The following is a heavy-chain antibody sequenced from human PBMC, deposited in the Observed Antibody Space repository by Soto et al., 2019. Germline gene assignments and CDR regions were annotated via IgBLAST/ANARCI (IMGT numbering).Heavy chain of an antibody. Sequence: QLQLQESGPGLVKPSETLSLTCTVSGGSISSSSYYWGWIRQPPGKGLEWIGSIYYSGSTYYNPSLKSRVTISVETSKNQFSLKLSSVTAADTAVYYCAIEYSSSSGPYYYYGMDVWGQGTTVTVSS. CDR3: AIEYSSSSGPYYYYGMDV. CDR1: GGSISSSSYY. D-gene: IGHD6-6*01. V-gene: IGHV4-39*02. J-gene: IGHJ6*02. CDR2: IYYSGST.